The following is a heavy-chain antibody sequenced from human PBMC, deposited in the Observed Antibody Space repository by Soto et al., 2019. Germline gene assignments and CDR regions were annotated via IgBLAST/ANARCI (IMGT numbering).Heavy chain of an antibody. V-gene: IGHV3-23*01. J-gene: IGHJ4*02. CDR2: IVGSGAST. CDR3: AKDLLEWLLRQRGDFGY. Sequence: GGSLRLSCAASGFTFSNYAMNWVRQAPGKGLEWVSGIVGSGASTNYADSVKGRFTISRDNSKNTLYLHMNSLRAEDTAVYYCAKDLLEWLLRQRGDFGYWGQGTLVTVSS. CDR1: GFTFSNYA. D-gene: IGHD3-3*01.